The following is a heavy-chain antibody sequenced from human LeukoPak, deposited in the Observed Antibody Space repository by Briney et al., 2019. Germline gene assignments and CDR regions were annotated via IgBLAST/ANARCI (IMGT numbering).Heavy chain of an antibody. D-gene: IGHD6-19*01. CDR1: GFTFGDYA. V-gene: IGHV3-49*04. Sequence: GGSLRLSCTASGFTFGDYAMSWVRQAPGKGLEWVGFIRSKAYGGTTEYAASVKGRFTISRDDSKSIAYLQMNSLKTEDTAVYYSTRVSGWYGGYFDYWGQGTLVTVSS. J-gene: IGHJ4*02. CDR3: TRVSGWYGGYFDY. CDR2: IRSKAYGGTT.